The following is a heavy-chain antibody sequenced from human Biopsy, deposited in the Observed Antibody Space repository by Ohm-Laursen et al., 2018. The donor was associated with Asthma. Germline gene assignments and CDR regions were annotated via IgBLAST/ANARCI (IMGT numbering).Heavy chain of an antibody. D-gene: IGHD1-14*01. Sequence: GASVKVSCKTSGYTFNRYIMHWVRQAPGQRLEWMGLVNTASQDTVYSQKFQGRVPITRDTSASSAYMELSSLNFADTAVYYCARNAGAGTFDFWGQGTLVTVSS. CDR1: GYTFNRYI. CDR2: VNTASQDT. V-gene: IGHV1-3*04. J-gene: IGHJ4*02. CDR3: ARNAGAGTFDF.